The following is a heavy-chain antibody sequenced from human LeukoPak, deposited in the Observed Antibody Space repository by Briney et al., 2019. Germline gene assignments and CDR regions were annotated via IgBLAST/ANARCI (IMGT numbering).Heavy chain of an antibody. Sequence: SETLSLTCTVSGGSISSYYWSWIRQPPGKGLEWIGYIYFSGSTNYNPSLKSRVTISVDKSKNQFSLKLSSVTAADTAVYYCATSPTYGGAFDYWGQGTLVTVSS. J-gene: IGHJ4*02. CDR2: IYFSGST. CDR1: GGSISSYY. CDR3: ATSPTYGGAFDY. V-gene: IGHV4-59*08. D-gene: IGHD4-23*01.